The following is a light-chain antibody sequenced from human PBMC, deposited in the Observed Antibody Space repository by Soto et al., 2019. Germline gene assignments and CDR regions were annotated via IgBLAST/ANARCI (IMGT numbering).Light chain of an antibody. Sequence: QSVLTQPPSVSGVPRQRVTISCTGSSSNIGAGYDVHWYQQLPGTAPKLLIYVNTNRPSGVPGRFSGSKSGTSASMAITGLQAEDEADYYCQSYDSRLSAVVFGGGTKLTVL. CDR2: VNT. CDR3: QSYDSRLSAVV. CDR1: SSNIGAGYD. V-gene: IGLV1-40*01. J-gene: IGLJ2*01.